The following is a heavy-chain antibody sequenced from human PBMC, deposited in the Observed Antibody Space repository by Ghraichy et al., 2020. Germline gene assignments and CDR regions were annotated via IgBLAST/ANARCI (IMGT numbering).Heavy chain of an antibody. CDR1: GFTFSSYA. J-gene: IGHJ4*02. CDR2: ISGKGTNA. V-gene: IGHV3-23*01. D-gene: IGHD5-12*01. Sequence: GGSLRLSCAASGFTFSSYAMSWVRQAPGKRLEWVSDISGKGTNANYADSVKGRFTIFRDKSKYTLYLQMNSLIAEDTAVYYCAKELRGYSGYVGGYFDYWGQGTLVIVSS. CDR3: AKELRGYSGYVGGYFDY.